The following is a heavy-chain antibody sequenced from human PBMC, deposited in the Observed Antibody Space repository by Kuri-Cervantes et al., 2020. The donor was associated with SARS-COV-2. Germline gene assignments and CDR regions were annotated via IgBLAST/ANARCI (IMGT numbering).Heavy chain of an antibody. CDR3: ARVGGSYYYYYYMDV. Sequence: GGSLRLSCAASGFTFSSYAMHWVRQAPGKGLEWVAVISYDGSNKYYADSVKGRFTISRDNSKNTLYLQMNSLRAEDTAVCYCARVGGSYYYYYYMDVWGKGTTVTVSS. J-gene: IGHJ6*03. V-gene: IGHV3-30-3*01. D-gene: IGHD1-26*01. CDR1: GFTFSSYA. CDR2: ISYDGSNK.